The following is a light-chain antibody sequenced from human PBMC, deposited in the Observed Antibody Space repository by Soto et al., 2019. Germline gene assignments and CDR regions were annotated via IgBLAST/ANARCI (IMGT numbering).Light chain of an antibody. Sequence: EIVMMQSPATLSVSPRERATLSCRASQSVSSTLAWSRQKPGQAPRLLIYGASTRATGIPARFSGSGSGTEFTLTISSLQSEDFAVYYCQQYNNWPPGDTFGQGTKVDIK. CDR2: GAS. V-gene: IGKV3-15*01. J-gene: IGKJ2*01. CDR1: QSVSST. CDR3: QQYNNWPPGDT.